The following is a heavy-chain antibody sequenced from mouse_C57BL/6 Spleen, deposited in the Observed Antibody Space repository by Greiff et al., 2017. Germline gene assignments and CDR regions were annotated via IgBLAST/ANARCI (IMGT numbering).Heavy chain of an antibody. CDR1: GYTFTSYW. D-gene: IGHD4-1*01. CDR2: IAPNSGGS. Sequence: QVQLQQPGAELVKPGASVKLSCKASGYTFTSYWMHWVKQRPGRGLEWIGRIAPNSGGSKYNEKFKIKAPLTVDQPSSTAYMQLSSLTSEGSAVYYCARENWFDYWGPGTTLTVSS. J-gene: IGHJ2*01. CDR3: ARENWFDY. V-gene: IGHV1-72*01.